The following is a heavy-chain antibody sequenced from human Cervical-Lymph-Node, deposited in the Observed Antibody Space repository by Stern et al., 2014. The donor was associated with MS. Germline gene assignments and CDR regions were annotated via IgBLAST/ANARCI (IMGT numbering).Heavy chain of an antibody. D-gene: IGHD2-15*01. J-gene: IGHJ4*02. CDR2: INPTGGST. CDR3: ARDPGYCSSGSCYHLFDY. Sequence: VQLVESGAEVKKPGASVKVSCKTSGYTFTRYYMHWVRQAPGQGLEWMGMINPTGGSTSYAQKFQGRVSMTRDTSTSTVYMELTSLRSEDTAVYYCARDPGYCSSGSCYHLFDYWGQGTLVTVSA. V-gene: IGHV1-46*03. CDR1: GYTFTRYY.